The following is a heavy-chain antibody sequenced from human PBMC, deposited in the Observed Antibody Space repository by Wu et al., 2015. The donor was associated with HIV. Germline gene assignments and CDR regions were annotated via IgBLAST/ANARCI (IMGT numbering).Heavy chain of an antibody. CDR3: ARFLYNWNYALDY. Sequence: LVQSGPEVKKPGASVKVSCKASGYSFTTYGITWVRQAPGQGLEWMGWISAYNGNRNYAQRLQGRVSMTTDTSTSTAYLELRSLRSDDTAVYYCARFLYNWNYALDYWGQGTLVTVSS. J-gene: IGHJ4*02. D-gene: IGHD1-7*01. CDR2: ISAYNGNR. V-gene: IGHV1-18*01. CDR1: GYSFTTYG.